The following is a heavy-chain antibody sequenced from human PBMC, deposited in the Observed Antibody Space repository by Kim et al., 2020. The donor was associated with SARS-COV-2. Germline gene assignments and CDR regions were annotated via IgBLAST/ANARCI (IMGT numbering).Heavy chain of an antibody. J-gene: IGHJ3*02. V-gene: IGHV3-23*01. CDR1: GFTLSAYG. CDR2: ISGGSGVT. CDR3: AKDGSWPNDAFDI. Sequence: GGSLRLSCAASGFTLSAYGMSWVRQAPGEGLEWVWAISGGSGVTYYPASVKGRVTISRDNSKNTLYLQMNGLRAEDAAAAYCAKDGSWPNDAFDIWGQGT. D-gene: IGHD1-26*01.